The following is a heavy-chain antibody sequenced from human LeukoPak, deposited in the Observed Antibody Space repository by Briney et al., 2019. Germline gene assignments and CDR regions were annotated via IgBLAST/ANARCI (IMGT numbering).Heavy chain of an antibody. J-gene: IGHJ4*02. D-gene: IGHD1-7*01. CDR1: GFTFDDYD. Sequence: QPGRSLRLSCAASGFTFDDYDMHWVRQAPGKGLEWVSGISWNSDSIGYADSVKGRFTISRDNAKNSLYLQMNSLRAEDTAVYYCARMNYVSSGWGAPFDYWGQGTLVTVSS. CDR2: ISWNSDSI. CDR3: ARMNYVSSGWGAPFDY. V-gene: IGHV3-9*01.